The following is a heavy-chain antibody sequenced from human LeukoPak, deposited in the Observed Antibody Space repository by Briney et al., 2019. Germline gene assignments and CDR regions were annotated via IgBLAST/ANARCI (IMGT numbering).Heavy chain of an antibody. J-gene: IGHJ5*02. V-gene: IGHV3-30*02. CDR2: MRYDGPDK. D-gene: IGHD3-10*01. CDR1: VFTFSNSG. CDR3: AKDLRSGVLGDP. Sequence: GGSLRLSCAASVFTFSNSGMHWVRQAPGKGLEWGSFMRYDGPDKYYADSVKGRFTISRDNSKNTLYLQMDSLRADDTAVYYCAKDLRSGVLGDPWGQGTLVTVSS.